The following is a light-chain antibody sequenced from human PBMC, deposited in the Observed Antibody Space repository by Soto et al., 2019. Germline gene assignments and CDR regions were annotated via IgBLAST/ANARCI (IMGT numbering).Light chain of an antibody. CDR1: QTISSY. Sequence: DIQMTQSPSSLSASVGDRVTITCRASQTISSYLNWYQQKPGKAPKLLIYAASSLQSGVPSRFSGSGSGTDFTLTISCLQPEDFATYYCQQTYSTLSITFGQGTRLEIK. J-gene: IGKJ5*01. CDR2: AAS. V-gene: IGKV1-39*01. CDR3: QQTYSTLSIT.